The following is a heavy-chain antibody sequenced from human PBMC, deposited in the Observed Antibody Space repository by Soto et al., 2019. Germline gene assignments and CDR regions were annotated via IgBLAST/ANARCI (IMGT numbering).Heavy chain of an antibody. D-gene: IGHD4-17*01. Sequence: SVKVSCKASGGTFSSYAISWVRQAPGQGLEWMGGIIPIFGTANYAQKFQGRVTMTRDTSTSTVYMELSSLRSEDTAVYYCARVDYAIFDYWGQGTLVTVSS. CDR1: GGTFSSYA. V-gene: IGHV1-69*05. CDR2: IIPIFGTA. CDR3: ARVDYAIFDY. J-gene: IGHJ4*02.